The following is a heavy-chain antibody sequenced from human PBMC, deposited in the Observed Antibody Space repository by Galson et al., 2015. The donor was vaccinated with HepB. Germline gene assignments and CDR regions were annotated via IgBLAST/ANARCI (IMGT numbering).Heavy chain of an antibody. CDR1: GYTFTSYY. CDR2: INPSGGST. J-gene: IGHJ4*02. D-gene: IGHD6-13*01. V-gene: IGHV1-46*01. CDR3: ARERGSIAAAGYYFDY. Sequence: SVKVSCKASGYTFTSYYMHWVRQAPGQGLEWMGIINPSGGSTSYAQKSQGRVTMTRDTSTSTVYMELSSLRSEDTAVYYCARERGSIAAAGYYFDYWGQGTLVTVSS.